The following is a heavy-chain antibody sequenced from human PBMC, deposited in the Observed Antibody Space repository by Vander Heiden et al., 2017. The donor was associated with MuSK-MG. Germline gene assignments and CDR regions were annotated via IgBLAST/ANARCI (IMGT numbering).Heavy chain of an antibody. J-gene: IGHJ4*02. V-gene: IGHV3-11*01. Sequence: QVQLVESGGGLVKPGGSLTVSCEASGFTFSDYYMSWGRQAPGKGLEWVAYISSRSHNICYADSVKGRFTVSRDNAKNSVYLQMTGLGAADTAIYFCARYSDYVGGKDFFFDYWGQGALVTVSS. CDR3: ARYSDYVGGKDFFFDY. D-gene: IGHD4-17*01. CDR2: ISSRSHNI. CDR1: GFTFSDYY.